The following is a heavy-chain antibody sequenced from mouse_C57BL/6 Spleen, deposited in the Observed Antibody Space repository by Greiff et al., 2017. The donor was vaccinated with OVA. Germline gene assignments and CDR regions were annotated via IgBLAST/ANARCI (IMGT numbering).Heavy chain of an antibody. CDR3: ARHEGVYDYDVDYFDY. J-gene: IGHJ2*01. Sequence: EVQRVESGGDLVKPGGSLKLSCAASGFTFSSYGMSWVRQTPDKRLEWVATISSGGSYTYYPDSVKGRFTISRDNAKNTLYLQMSSLKSEDTAMYYCARHEGVYDYDVDYFDYWGQGTTLTVSS. CDR2: ISSGGSYT. D-gene: IGHD2-4*01. V-gene: IGHV5-6*01. CDR1: GFTFSSYG.